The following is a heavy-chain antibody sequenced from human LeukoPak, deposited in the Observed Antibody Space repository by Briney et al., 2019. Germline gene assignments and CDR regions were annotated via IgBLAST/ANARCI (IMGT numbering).Heavy chain of an antibody. CDR1: GFTFSSYA. J-gene: IGHJ4*02. V-gene: IGHV3-30-3*01. CDR3: ARGALYQYYLDYWG. D-gene: IGHD4-17*01. Sequence: SGGSLRLSCAASGFTFSSYAMHWVRQAPGKGLEWVAVISYDGSNKYYADSVKGRFTISRDNSKNTLYLQMNSLRVEDTAVYYCARGALYQYYLDYWGWGQGTLVTVSS. CDR2: ISYDGSNK.